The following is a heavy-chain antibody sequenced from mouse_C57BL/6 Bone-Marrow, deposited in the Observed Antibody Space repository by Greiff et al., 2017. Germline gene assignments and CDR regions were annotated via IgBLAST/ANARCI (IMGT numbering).Heavy chain of an antibody. CDR3: TGDYDGY. J-gene: IGHJ2*01. V-gene: IGHV14-4*01. CDR1: GFNIKDDY. D-gene: IGHD2-4*01. Sequence: VHVKQSGAELVRPGASVKLSCTASGFNIKDDYMHWVKQRPEQGLEWIGWIDPENGDTEYASKFQGKATITADTSSNTAYLQLSSLTSEDTAVYYCTGDYDGYWGQGTTLTVSS. CDR2: IDPENGDT.